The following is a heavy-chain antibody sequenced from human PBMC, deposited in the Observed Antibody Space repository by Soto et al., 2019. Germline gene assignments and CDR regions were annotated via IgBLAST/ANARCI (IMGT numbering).Heavy chain of an antibody. Sequence: GESLKISCKGSGYSFTSYWIGWVRQMPGKGLEWMGIIYPGDSDTRYSPSFQGQVTISADKSISTAYLQWSSLKASDTAMYYCARQNLDSSGYAYYYGMDVWGQGTTVTVSS. CDR2: IYPGDSDT. D-gene: IGHD3-22*01. V-gene: IGHV5-51*01. CDR3: ARQNLDSSGYAYYYGMDV. CDR1: GYSFTSYW. J-gene: IGHJ6*02.